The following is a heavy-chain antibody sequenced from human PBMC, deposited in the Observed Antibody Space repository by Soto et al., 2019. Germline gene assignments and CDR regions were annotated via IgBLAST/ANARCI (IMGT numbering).Heavy chain of an antibody. CDR2: IYCSGST. V-gene: IGHV4-59*08. J-gene: IGHJ3*02. CDR3: ARLDVAFDI. CDR1: GGSISSYY. Sequence: PSETLSLTCTVSGGSISSYYWSWIRQPPGKGLEWIGYIYCSGSTNYNPSLKSRVTISVDTSKNQFSLKLSSVTAADTAVYYCARLDVAFDIWGQGTMVTVSS.